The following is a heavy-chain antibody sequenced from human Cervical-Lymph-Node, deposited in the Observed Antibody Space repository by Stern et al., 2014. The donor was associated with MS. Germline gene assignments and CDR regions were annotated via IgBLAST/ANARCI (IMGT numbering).Heavy chain of an antibody. J-gene: IGHJ4*02. D-gene: IGHD3-22*01. CDR1: TFTFSISA. CDR2: ISSDGSNK. V-gene: IGHV3-30*04. CDR3: ASGYYDSSGYYYRGPDY. Sequence: VQLVESGGGVVQPGGSLRLSCAASTFTFSISAMHWVRQAPGKGLAWVAVISSDGSNKYYADSVRGRFTISRDNSRNTLFLQMNSVRAEDTAVFYCASGYYDSSGYYYRGPDYWGQGTLVTVSS.